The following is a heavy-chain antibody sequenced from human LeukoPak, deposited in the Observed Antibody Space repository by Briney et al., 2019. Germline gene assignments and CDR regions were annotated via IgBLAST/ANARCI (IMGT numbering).Heavy chain of an antibody. CDR2: ISYDGSIK. CDR1: GFTFSTYG. J-gene: IGHJ6*02. CDR3: AGDTARALAYYYYGMDV. V-gene: IGHV3-30*03. Sequence: GGSLRLSCAASGFTFSTYGIHWVRQAPGKGLEWAAVISYDGSIKYYADSVQGRFTISRDNSKNTLYLQMNSLRAEDTAVYYCAGDTARALAYYYYGMDVWGQGTTVTVSS. D-gene: IGHD5-18*01.